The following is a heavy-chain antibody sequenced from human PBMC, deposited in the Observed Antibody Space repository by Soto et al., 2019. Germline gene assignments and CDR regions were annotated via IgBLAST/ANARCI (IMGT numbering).Heavy chain of an antibody. D-gene: IGHD3-3*01. V-gene: IGHV4-59*01. CDR3: AKNLYGYYVNPDI. Sequence: SETLSLTCTFSCGSIVNYYWSWIRQPPGKGLEWIGYIHYSGSTWYNPSLKSRVTISVDKSRNQFSLKLSSVIAADTAVYFCAKNLYGYYVNPDIWGQGTMVTVSS. J-gene: IGHJ3*02. CDR2: IHYSGST. CDR1: CGSIVNYY.